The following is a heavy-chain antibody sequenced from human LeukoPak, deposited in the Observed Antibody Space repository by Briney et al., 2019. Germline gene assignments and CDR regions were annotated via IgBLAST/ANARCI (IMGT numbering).Heavy chain of an antibody. CDR2: IYYSGST. V-gene: IGHV4-31*02. J-gene: IGHJ4*02. CDR1: GGSISSGGYY. D-gene: IGHD5-12*01. Sequence: SETLSLTCTVSGGSISSGGYYWSWIRQHPGKGLEWIGYIYYSGSTYYNPSLKSRVTISVDTSKNQFSLKLSSVTAADTAVYYCARGGLRLPLHFDYWGQGTLVTVSS. CDR3: ARGGLRLPLHFDY.